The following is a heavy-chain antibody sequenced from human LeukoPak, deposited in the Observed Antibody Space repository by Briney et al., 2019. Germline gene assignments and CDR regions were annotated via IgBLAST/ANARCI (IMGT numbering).Heavy chain of an antibody. D-gene: IGHD6-13*01. Sequence: SETPCLTCSVSGGSITNYYWSWIRQSPGKGLEWIGFIYKTGRTNYNPSLQSRVTMSIDTSKNQFSLKLSSVTAADTAVYYCARQGKLAIDYWGQGTLVTVSS. CDR3: ARQGKLAIDY. J-gene: IGHJ4*02. CDR1: GGSITNYY. CDR2: IYKTGRT. V-gene: IGHV4-59*08.